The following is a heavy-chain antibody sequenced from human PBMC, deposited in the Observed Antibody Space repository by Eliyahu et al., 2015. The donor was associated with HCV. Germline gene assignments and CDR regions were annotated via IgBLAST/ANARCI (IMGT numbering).Heavy chain of an antibody. Sequence: EVQLLESGGGLVQPGGSLRLSCAASGFMFNSHGMTWVRQSPEKGLEWVSSISYNGDLTYYADSMKGWFTVSRDNSKNALYLHMDNLRAEDTAVYYCAKIGVAGRWYFDIWGRGTLVTVSS. CDR1: GFMFNSHG. CDR2: ISYNGDLT. V-gene: IGHV3-23*01. D-gene: IGHD3-3*01. CDR3: AKIGVAGRWYFDI. J-gene: IGHJ2*01.